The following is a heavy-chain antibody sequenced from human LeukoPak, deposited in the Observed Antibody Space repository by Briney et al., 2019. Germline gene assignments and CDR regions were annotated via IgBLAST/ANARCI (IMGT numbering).Heavy chain of an antibody. CDR1: GFTFSTYA. CDR2: ISYDGSNT. D-gene: IGHD3-10*01. V-gene: IGHV3-30*01. CDR3: ARDSTYYYASGSSGPHYFDY. Sequence: GGSLRLSCAASGFTFSTYAMHWVRQAPGKGLEWVAVISYDGSNTYYADSVKGRFTISRDNSKNTLYLQLNSLRAEDTAVYYCARDSTYYYASGSSGPHYFDYWGQGTLVTVSS. J-gene: IGHJ4*02.